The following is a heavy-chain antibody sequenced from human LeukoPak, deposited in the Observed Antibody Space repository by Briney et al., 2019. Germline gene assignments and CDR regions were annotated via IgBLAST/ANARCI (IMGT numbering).Heavy chain of an antibody. V-gene: IGHV1-18*01. D-gene: IGHD3-3*01. CDR3: ARELGTAPFWSGYYTGYYYMDV. CDR1: GYTFTSYG. J-gene: IGHJ6*03. CDR2: ISAYNGNT. Sequence: ASVKVSCKASGYTFTSYGISWVRQAPGQGLEWMGWISAYNGNTNYAQKLQGRVTMTRNTSISTAYMELSSLRSEDTAVYYCARELGTAPFWSGYYTGYYYMDVWGKGTTVTVSS.